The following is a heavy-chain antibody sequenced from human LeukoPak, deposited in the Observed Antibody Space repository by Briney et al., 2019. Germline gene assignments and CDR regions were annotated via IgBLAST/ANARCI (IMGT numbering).Heavy chain of an antibody. J-gene: IGHJ4*02. V-gene: IGHV3-23*01. CDR2: ISGSGGST. D-gene: IGHD3-16*02. CDR3: AKDQFSFQHY. CDR1: SFTFSSYC. Sequence: PGGSLRLSCAASSFTFSSYCMSSVRQAPGKGLEWVSAISGSGGSTYYADSVKGRFTISRDNSKNTLYLQMHSRGAEDTAVYYCAKDQFSFQHYWGQGTLVTVSS.